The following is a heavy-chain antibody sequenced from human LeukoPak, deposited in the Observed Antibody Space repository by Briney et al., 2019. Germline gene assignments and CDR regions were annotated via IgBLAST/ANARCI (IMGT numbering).Heavy chain of an antibody. D-gene: IGHD3-22*01. CDR1: GGSISSGSYY. CDR2: IYTSGST. CDR3: ARGDRSDSAYYYYYMDV. Sequence: SQTLSLTCTVSGGSISSGSYYWSWIRQPAGKGLGWIGRIYTSGSTNYNPSLKSRVTISVDTSKNQFSLKLSSVTAADTAVYYCARGDRSDSAYYYYYMDVWGKGTTVTVSS. J-gene: IGHJ6*03. V-gene: IGHV4-61*02.